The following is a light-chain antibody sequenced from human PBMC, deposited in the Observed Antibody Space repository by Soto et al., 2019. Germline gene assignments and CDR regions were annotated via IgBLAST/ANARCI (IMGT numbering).Light chain of an antibody. CDR2: APS. J-gene: IGKJ2*01. CDR3: QQSHSIPYT. V-gene: IGKV1-39*01. Sequence: DIQMTQSPSSLSASVGDRVTITCRASQTISTYLNWYQQKPGKAPKLLIYAPSRFQSGVPSSFSGSGSGTDFTLTISSLQPEDFAAYYCQQSHSIPYTFGQGTKLEMK. CDR1: QTISTY.